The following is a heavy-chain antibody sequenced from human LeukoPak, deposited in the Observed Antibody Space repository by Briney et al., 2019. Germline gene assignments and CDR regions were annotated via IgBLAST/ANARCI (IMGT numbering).Heavy chain of an antibody. V-gene: IGHV4-59*12. Sequence: SETLSLTCTVSGGSISSYYWSWIRQPPGKGLEWIGYIYYSGSTNYNPSLKSRVTISVDTSKNQFSLKLSSVTAADTAVYYCARDTYYYDSSGYYPNYYYGMDVWGQGTTVTVSS. CDR2: IYYSGST. CDR3: ARDTYYYDSSGYYPNYYYGMDV. D-gene: IGHD3-22*01. J-gene: IGHJ6*02. CDR1: GGSISSYY.